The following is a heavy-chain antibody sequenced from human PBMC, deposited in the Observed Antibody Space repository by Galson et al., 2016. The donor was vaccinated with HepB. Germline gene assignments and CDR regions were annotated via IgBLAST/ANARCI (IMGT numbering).Heavy chain of an antibody. CDR3: AKDRGDYIWVTYRYTLDAFDV. CDR2: ITSSSSYI. J-gene: IGHJ3*01. CDR1: GFTFNTYN. V-gene: IGHV3-21*01. Sequence: SLRLSCAASGFTFNTYNMNWVRQTPGKGLELVSSITSSSSYIYYTDSVRGRFTISRDNAKNSLYLQMNSLRAEDTAIYYCAKDRGDYIWVTYRYTLDAFDVWGQGTMFAVSS. D-gene: IGHD3-16*02.